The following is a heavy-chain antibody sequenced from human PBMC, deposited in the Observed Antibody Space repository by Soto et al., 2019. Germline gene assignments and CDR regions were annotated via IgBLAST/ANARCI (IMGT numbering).Heavy chain of an antibody. Sequence: GESLKISCKGSGYSFISYWIGWVRQMPGKGLEWMGVIYPGDSDTRYSPSFQGQVTISVDKSISTSYLQWSSLKASDTALYYFVRWRRSMGDYYYYYGMDVWGQGTTVTVSS. CDR1: GYSFISYW. V-gene: IGHV5-51*01. D-gene: IGHD3-16*01. J-gene: IGHJ6*02. CDR3: VRWRRSMGDYYYYYGMDV. CDR2: IYPGDSDT.